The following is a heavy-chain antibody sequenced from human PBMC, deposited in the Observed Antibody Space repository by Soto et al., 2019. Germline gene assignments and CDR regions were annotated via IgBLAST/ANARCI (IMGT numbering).Heavy chain of an antibody. V-gene: IGHV2-5*02. Sequence: QITLKESGPTLVKPTQTITLTCTFSGFSLSSSVVGVGWIRQPPGKALEWLALIYWDDDKRYSPSLKSRLTITKDNPKNQVLLRLTSMNPVDTATYYCAHLYCSGGSCYSGMDVWGQGTTVTVSS. CDR3: AHLYCSGGSCYSGMDV. CDR1: GFSLSSSVVG. J-gene: IGHJ6*02. CDR2: IYWDDDK. D-gene: IGHD2-15*01.